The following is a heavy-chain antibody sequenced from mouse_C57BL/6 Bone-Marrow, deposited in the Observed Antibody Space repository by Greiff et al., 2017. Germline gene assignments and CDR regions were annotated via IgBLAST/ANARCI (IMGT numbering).Heavy chain of an antibody. J-gene: IGHJ3*01. Sequence: EVKLVESGGGLVQPGGSLKLSCAASGFTFSDYGMAWVRPAPRKGPEWVAFISNLAYSIYYADTVTGRFTISRENAKNILYLEMSILRSEDTAMYYCARHAYYSNYGFAYWGQGTLVTVSA. CDR3: ARHAYYSNYGFAY. V-gene: IGHV5-15*01. CDR1: GFTFSDYG. CDR2: ISNLAYSI. D-gene: IGHD2-5*01.